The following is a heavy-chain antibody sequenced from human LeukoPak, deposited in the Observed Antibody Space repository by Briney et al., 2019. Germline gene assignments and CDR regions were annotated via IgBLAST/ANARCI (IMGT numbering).Heavy chain of an antibody. V-gene: IGHV4-59*11. Sequence: PSGTLSLTCTVSGGSISSHYWSWIRQPPGKGLEWIGYIYYSGSTNYNPSLKSRVTISVDTSKNQFSLKLSSVTAADTAVYYCARSLGSSGWYGGFIDYWGQGTLVTVSS. CDR1: GGSISSHY. J-gene: IGHJ4*02. CDR3: ARSLGSSGWYGGFIDY. D-gene: IGHD6-19*01. CDR2: IYYSGST.